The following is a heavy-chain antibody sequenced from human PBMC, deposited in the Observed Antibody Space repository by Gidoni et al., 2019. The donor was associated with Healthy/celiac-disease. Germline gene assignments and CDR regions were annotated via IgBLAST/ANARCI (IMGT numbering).Heavy chain of an antibody. CDR3: ARDRFPVYDYDSSGYNDAFDI. D-gene: IGHD3-22*01. J-gene: IGHJ3*02. CDR1: GGTFSSYA. Sequence: QVQLVQSGAEVKKPGSSVKVSCKASGGTFSSYAISWVRQAPGQGLEWMGGIIPIFGTANYAQKFQGRGTITADESTSTAYMELSSLRSEDTAVYYCARDRFPVYDYDSSGYNDAFDIWGQGTMVTVSS. CDR2: IIPIFGTA. V-gene: IGHV1-69*01.